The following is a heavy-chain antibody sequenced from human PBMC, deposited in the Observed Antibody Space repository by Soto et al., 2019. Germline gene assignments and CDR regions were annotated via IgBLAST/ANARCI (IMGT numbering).Heavy chain of an antibody. V-gene: IGHV2-70*01. CDR2: IDWDDDK. CDR1: GFSLSTSGMC. Sequence: ESGPTLVNPTQTLTLTCTFSGFSLSTSGMCVSWIRQPPGKALEWLALIDWDDDKYYSTSLKTRLTISKDTSKNQVVLTMTNMDPVDTATYYCARMATVHYYYHYGMDVWGQGTTVTVSS. CDR3: ARMATVHYYYHYGMDV. D-gene: IGHD4-17*01. J-gene: IGHJ6*02.